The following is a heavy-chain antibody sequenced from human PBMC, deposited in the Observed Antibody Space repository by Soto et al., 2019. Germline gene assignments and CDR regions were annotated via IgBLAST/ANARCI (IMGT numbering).Heavy chain of an antibody. CDR2: IYYSGDT. CDR1: GDSISSGGYY. Sequence: QVQLQESGPGLVKPSQTLSLTCTVSGDSISSGGYYWSWIRQHPGKGLEWIGNIYYSGDTYYNPSLKSRVTMSVDTCENLFSLKLSSVAAADTAVYYCARAWFGELHWFDPWGQGKLVTVSS. J-gene: IGHJ5*02. CDR3: ARAWFGELHWFDP. D-gene: IGHD3-10*01. V-gene: IGHV4-31*03.